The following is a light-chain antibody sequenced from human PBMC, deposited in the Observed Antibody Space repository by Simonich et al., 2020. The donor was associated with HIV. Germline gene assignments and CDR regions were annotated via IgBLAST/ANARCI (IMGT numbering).Light chain of an antibody. Sequence: QSALTQPASVSGSPGQSITISCTGTSSDIVDYNSVSWYQQHPGKAPQLIIYEGSKRPSGVSHRLSGSKSGNTASLTISGLQAEDEADYYCCSYAGSSTWMFGGGTKLTVL. V-gene: IGLV2-23*01. CDR3: CSYAGSSTWM. J-gene: IGLJ3*02. CDR2: EGS. CDR1: SSDIVDYNS.